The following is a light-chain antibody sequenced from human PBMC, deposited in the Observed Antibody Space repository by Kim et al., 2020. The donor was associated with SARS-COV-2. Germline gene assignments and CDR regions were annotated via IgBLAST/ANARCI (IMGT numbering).Light chain of an antibody. V-gene: IGLV3-19*01. CDR3: NSRDSSGNHLV. CDR1: SLRSYY. Sequence: ALGQTVRITCQGDSLRSYYASWYQQKPGQAPVLVIYGKNNRPSGIPDRFSVSSSGNTASLTITGAQAEDEADYYCNSRDSSGNHLVFGGGTKVTVL. CDR2: GKN. J-gene: IGLJ3*02.